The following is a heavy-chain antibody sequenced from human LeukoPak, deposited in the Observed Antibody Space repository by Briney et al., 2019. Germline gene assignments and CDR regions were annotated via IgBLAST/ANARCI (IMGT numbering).Heavy chain of an antibody. V-gene: IGHV4-61*02. J-gene: IGHJ3*02. D-gene: IGHD6-19*01. CDR3: AREESSGWYIKGAFDI. CDR1: GGSISSGSYY. CDR2: IYTSGST. Sequence: PSETLSLTCTVSGGSISSGSYYWSWIRQPAGKGLEWIGRIYTSGSTNYNPSLKSRVTMSVDTSKNQFSLKPSSVTAADTAVYYCAREESSGWYIKGAFDIWGQGTMVTVSS.